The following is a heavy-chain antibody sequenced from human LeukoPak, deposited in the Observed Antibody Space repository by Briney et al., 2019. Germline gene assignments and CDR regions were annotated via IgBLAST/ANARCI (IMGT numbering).Heavy chain of an antibody. CDR1: GYTFTGYY. J-gene: IGHJ4*02. CDR3: ARDPGNYGDPFDY. D-gene: IGHD4-17*01. CDR2: INPNSGGT. V-gene: IGHV1-2*04. Sequence: ASVKVSCKASGYTFTGYYVHWVRQAPGQGLEWMGWINPNSGGTNYAQKFQGWVTMTRDTSISTAYMELSRLRSDDTAVYYCARDPGNYGDPFDYWGQGTLVTVSS.